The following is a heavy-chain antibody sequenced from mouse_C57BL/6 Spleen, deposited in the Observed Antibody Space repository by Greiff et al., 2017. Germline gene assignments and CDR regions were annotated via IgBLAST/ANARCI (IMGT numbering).Heavy chain of an antibody. CDR2: IYPGSGST. D-gene: IGHD2-2*01. CDR1: GYTFTSYW. J-gene: IGHJ4*01. V-gene: IGHV1-55*01. Sequence: QVQLQQSGAELVKPGASVKMSCKASGYTFTSYWITWVKQRPGQGLEWIGDIYPGSGSTNYNEKFKSKATLTVDTSSSTAYMQLSSLTSEDSAVYYCARGYGYIYAMDYWGQGTSVTVSS. CDR3: ARGYGYIYAMDY.